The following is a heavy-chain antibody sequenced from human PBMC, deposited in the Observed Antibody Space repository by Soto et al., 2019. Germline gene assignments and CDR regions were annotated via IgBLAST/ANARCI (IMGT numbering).Heavy chain of an antibody. D-gene: IGHD2-15*01. CDR3: ARACSGGSCYSPDAFDI. V-gene: IGHV1-18*01. Sequence: ASVKVSCKASGYTFTSYGISWVRQAPGQGLEWMGWISAYNGNTNYAQKLQGRVTMTTDTSTSTAYMELRSLRSDDTAVYYCARACSGGSCYSPDAFDIWGQGTMVTVS. J-gene: IGHJ3*02. CDR2: ISAYNGNT. CDR1: GYTFTSYG.